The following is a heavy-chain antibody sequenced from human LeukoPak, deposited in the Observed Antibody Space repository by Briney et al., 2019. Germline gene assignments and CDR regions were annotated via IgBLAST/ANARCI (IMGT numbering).Heavy chain of an antibody. CDR2: MSGSGGST. J-gene: IGHJ6*02. Sequence: TGGSLRLSCAASGFTFSSYAMSWVRQAPGKGLEWVSSMSGSGGSTYYADSVKGRFTISRDDSKNTPYLQMNSLRAEDTAVYYCARVRYGELDVWGQGTTVTVSS. V-gene: IGHV3-23*01. D-gene: IGHD4-17*01. CDR3: ARVRYGELDV. CDR1: GFTFSSYA.